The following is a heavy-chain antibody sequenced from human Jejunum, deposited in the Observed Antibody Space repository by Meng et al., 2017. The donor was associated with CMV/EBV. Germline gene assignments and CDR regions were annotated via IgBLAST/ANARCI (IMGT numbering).Heavy chain of an antibody. J-gene: IGHJ4*02. Sequence: WVRQAPGKVLEWVSVIYTHAHTKYSDSVRGRFTISRDTSKTTLYLQMNNLTAADTATYYCASTYVDYADRWYLEDWGQGTLVTAPQ. V-gene: IGHV3-53*01. CDR3: ASTYVDYADRWYLED. D-gene: IGHD3-16*01. CDR2: IYTHAHT.